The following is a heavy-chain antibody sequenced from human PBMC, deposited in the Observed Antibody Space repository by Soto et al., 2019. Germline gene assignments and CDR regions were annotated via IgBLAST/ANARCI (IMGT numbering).Heavy chain of an antibody. V-gene: IGHV3-9*01. J-gene: IGHJ6*02. Sequence: EVQLVESGGGLVQPGRSLRLSCAASGFNFNDYGMHWVRQVPGKGLEWVSGISWTGGPIGYSDSVKGRFTISRDNAKNSLYLQMNSLRAEDTALYYCAKDRAVVVPVSTSYFHYYGLDVWGQGTTVTVS. CDR2: ISWTGGPI. CDR1: GFNFNDYG. D-gene: IGHD2-2*01. CDR3: AKDRAVVVPVSTSYFHYYGLDV.